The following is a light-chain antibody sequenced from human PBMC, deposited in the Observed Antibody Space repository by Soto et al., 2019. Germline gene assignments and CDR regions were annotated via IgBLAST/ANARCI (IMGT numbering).Light chain of an antibody. Sequence: QSALTQPASVSGSPGQSITISCTGSSIDVGGYNYVSWYQHHPGKAPKLIIYQVSNRPSGVSNRFSGSKSGNTASLTISGLQAEDEADYYCCSYTSSSPYVFGNGTKVSVL. CDR3: CSYTSSSPYV. V-gene: IGLV2-14*01. J-gene: IGLJ1*01. CDR2: QVS. CDR1: SIDVGGYNY.